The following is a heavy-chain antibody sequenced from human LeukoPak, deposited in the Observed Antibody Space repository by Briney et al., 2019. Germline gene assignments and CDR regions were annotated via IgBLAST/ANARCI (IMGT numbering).Heavy chain of an antibody. Sequence: SETLPLTCAVSGNSLSRSYYWGWIRQPPGKGLEWVGNIYHSGSTYYNPSLKSRVAISVDTSRNQFSLRLNSVTTADTAVYYCARDWDGFDIWGQGTVVTVSS. CDR2: IYHSGST. J-gene: IGHJ3*02. CDR1: GNSLSRSYY. V-gene: IGHV4-38-2*02. CDR3: ARDWDGFDI.